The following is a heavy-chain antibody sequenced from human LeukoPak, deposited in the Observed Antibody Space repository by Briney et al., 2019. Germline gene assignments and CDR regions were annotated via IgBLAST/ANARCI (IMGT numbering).Heavy chain of an antibody. Sequence: GGSLRLSCAASGFTFSSYAMHWVRQAPGKGLEWVAVISYDGSNKYYADSVKGRFTISRDNSKNTLYLQMNSLRAEDTAVYYCARERGDSSGYYSYWGQGTLVTVSS. CDR2: ISYDGSNK. J-gene: IGHJ4*02. D-gene: IGHD3-22*01. V-gene: IGHV3-30*14. CDR3: ARERGDSSGYYSY. CDR1: GFTFSSYA.